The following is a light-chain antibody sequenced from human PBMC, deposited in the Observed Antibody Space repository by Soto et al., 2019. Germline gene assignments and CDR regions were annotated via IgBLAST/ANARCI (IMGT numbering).Light chain of an antibody. CDR2: DSD. Sequence: QSGRAQPPSVSASPGQEFTISCSGSSSNIAANSVSWYQHRPGTAPKLLIYDSDRRPSGIPARFSASKSGTSATLGITGLQTGDDADYSCGAWDDSLTVYVFGSGTKSPS. CDR3: GAWDDSLTVYV. J-gene: IGLJ1*01. V-gene: IGLV1-51*01. CDR1: SSNIAANS.